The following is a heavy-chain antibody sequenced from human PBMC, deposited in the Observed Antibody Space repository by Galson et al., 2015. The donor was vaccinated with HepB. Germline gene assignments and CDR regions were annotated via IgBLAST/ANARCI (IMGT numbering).Heavy chain of an antibody. CDR3: ARSRDYGGNEGHLHYFDY. CDR1: GGSISSSSYY. D-gene: IGHD4-23*01. J-gene: IGHJ4*02. CDR2: IYYSGST. Sequence: ETLSLTCTVSGGSISSSSYYWGWIRQPPGKGLEWIGSIYYSGSTYYNPSLKSRVTISVDTSKNQFSLKLSSVTAADTAVYYCARSRDYGGNEGHLHYFDYWGQGTLVTVSS. V-gene: IGHV4-39*01.